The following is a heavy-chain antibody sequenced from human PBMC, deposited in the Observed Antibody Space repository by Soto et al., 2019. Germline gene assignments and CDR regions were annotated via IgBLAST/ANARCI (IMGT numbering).Heavy chain of an antibody. D-gene: IGHD6-6*01. CDR3: AKDIAARPPYYCDY. CDR1: GFTFSSYG. CDR2: ISWNSGNK. V-gene: IGHV3-9*01. J-gene: IGHJ4*02. Sequence: PGGSLRLSCAASGFTFSSYGMHWVRQAPGKGLEWVSGISWNSGNKAYADSVEGRFTISRDNAKNTLYLQMNSLRAEDTALYYCAKDIAARPPYYCDYWGQGTLVTVSS.